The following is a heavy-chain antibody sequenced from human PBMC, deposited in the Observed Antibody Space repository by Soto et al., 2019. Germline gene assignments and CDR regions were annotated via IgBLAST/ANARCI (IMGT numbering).Heavy chain of an antibody. D-gene: IGHD3-3*01. Sequence: ASVKVSCKASGYTFTSYYMHWVRQAPGQGLEWMGIINPSGGSTSYAQKFQGRVTMTRDTSTSTVYMELSSLRSEDTAVYYCARDHDDFWSGYYGLGTYYYVMDVWGQGTTVTVSS. J-gene: IGHJ6*02. V-gene: IGHV1-46*01. CDR1: GYTFTSYY. CDR2: INPSGGST. CDR3: ARDHDDFWSGYYGLGTYYYVMDV.